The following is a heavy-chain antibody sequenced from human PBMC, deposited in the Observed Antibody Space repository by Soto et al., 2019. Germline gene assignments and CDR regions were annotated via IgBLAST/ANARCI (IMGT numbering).Heavy chain of an antibody. V-gene: IGHV4-61*01. Sequence: SETLSLTCTVSGGSVSSGSYYWSWIRQPPGKGLEWIGYIYYSGSTNYNASLKSRVTISVDTSKNQFSLKLSSVTAADTAVYYCARDLAVGLVDYWGQGTLVTVSS. CDR1: GGSVSSGSYY. J-gene: IGHJ4*02. D-gene: IGHD6-19*01. CDR2: IYYSGST. CDR3: ARDLAVGLVDY.